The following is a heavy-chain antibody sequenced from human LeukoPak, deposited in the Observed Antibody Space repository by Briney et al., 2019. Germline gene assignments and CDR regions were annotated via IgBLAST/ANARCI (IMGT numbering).Heavy chain of an antibody. CDR1: GGSISSSSYY. CDR3: AREYHYDILTGYYYFDY. D-gene: IGHD3-9*01. CDR2: IYYSGST. J-gene: IGHJ4*02. V-gene: IGHV4-39*07. Sequence: PSETLSLTCTVSGGSISSSSYYWGWIRQPPGKGLEWIGSIYYSGSTYYNPSLKSRVTISVDTSKNQLSLKLSSVTAADTAVYYCAREYHYDILTGYYYFDYWGQGTLVTVSS.